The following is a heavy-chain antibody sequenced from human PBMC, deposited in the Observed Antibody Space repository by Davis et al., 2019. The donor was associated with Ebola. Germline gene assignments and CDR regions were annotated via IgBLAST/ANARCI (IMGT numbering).Heavy chain of an antibody. CDR3: ARLPNPLSAADIVVVPAAGGGLDV. V-gene: IGHV5-10-1*01. D-gene: IGHD2-2*01. J-gene: IGHJ6*02. CDR2: IDPSDSYT. Sequence: GESLKISCNGSGYSFTSYWISWVRQLPGKGLEWMGRIDPSDSYTNYSPSFQGHVTISADKSISTAYLQWSSLKASDTAMYYCARLPNPLSAADIVVVPAAGGGLDVWGQGTTVTVSS. CDR1: GYSFTSYW.